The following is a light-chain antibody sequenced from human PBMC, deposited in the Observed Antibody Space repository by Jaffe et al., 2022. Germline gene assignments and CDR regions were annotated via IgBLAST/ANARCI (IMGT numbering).Light chain of an antibody. Sequence: DIQMTQSPPSLSASVGDSVTITCRASQSITTYLNWYQQKPGKAPKLLIYGASSLQSGVPLRFSGGGSGTDFTLTISGLHSEDFASYYCQQSYSAPLTFGGGTKVEIK. V-gene: IGKV1-39*01. J-gene: IGKJ4*01. CDR2: GAS. CDR3: QQSYSAPLT. CDR1: QSITTY.